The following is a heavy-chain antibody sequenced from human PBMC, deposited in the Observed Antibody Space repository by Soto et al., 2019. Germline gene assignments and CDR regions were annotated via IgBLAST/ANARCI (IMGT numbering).Heavy chain of an antibody. J-gene: IGHJ3*02. D-gene: IGHD6-13*01. CDR1: GFTFSSYS. Sequence: GGSLRLSCAASGFTFSSYSMNWVRQAPGKGLEWVSSISSSSSYIYYADSVKGRFTISRDNAKNSLYLQMNSLRAEEKAVYSCARNHGRGYSSSADAFDIWGQGTMVTVSS. CDR2: ISSSSSYI. V-gene: IGHV3-21*01. CDR3: ARNHGRGYSSSADAFDI.